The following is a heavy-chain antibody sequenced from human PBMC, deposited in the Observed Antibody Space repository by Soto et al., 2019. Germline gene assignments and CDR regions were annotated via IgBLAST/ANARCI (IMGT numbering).Heavy chain of an antibody. V-gene: IGHV4-39*01. CDR1: GGSISSVSYY. Sequence: PSETLSLTCTVSGGSISSVSYYWGWIRQPPGKGLEWIGSIYYSGSAYYSPSLKSRVTMSVDTSKNQLSLKLSSVTAADTAVYYCARLHCNSPNCVPLDSWGQGTLVTVSS. CDR2: IYYSGSA. D-gene: IGHD2-2*01. CDR3: ARLHCNSPNCVPLDS. J-gene: IGHJ5*01.